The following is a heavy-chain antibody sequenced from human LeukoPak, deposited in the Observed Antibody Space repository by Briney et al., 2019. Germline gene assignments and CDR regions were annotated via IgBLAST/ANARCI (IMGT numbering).Heavy chain of an antibody. D-gene: IGHD3-16*01. CDR2: IYSGGST. V-gene: IGHV3-53*04. CDR3: AREVGGSAFDI. J-gene: IGHJ3*02. Sequence: GGSLRLSCAASGFTVSRYYISWVRQAPGKGLEWVSIIYSGGSTYYADSVKGRFTISRHNSKNTLYLQMNSLRAEDTAVYYCAREVGGSAFDIWGQGTMVTVSS. CDR1: GFTVSRYY.